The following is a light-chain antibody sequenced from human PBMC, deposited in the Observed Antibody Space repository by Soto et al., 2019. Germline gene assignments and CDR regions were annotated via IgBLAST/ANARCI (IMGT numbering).Light chain of an antibody. CDR1: QTIASRY. J-gene: IGKJ5*01. Sequence: EIVLTQSPGTLSLSPGERATLSCRASQTIASRYLAWYQHQPGQAPRLLIYRTFARAPGIPDRFSGGGSGTDFTLTISRLEREDFAVYYCQQFDTSPPTFCSGIRLEI. CDR3: QQFDTSPPT. CDR2: RTF. V-gene: IGKV3-20*01.